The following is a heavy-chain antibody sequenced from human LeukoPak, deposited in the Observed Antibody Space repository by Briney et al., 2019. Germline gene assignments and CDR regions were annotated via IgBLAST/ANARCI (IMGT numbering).Heavy chain of an antibody. Sequence: PGGSLRLSCAASGFTFSTYWMSWVRQAPGKGLEWVANIKPDGSGEYYVDSVKGRFTISRDNANNSLYLQMNSLRVEDTALYYCARDHDVPSAGSDFWGQGTLVTVSS. D-gene: IGHD6-13*01. CDR2: IKPDGSGE. V-gene: IGHV3-7*01. CDR1: GFTFSTYW. CDR3: ARDHDVPSAGSDF. J-gene: IGHJ4*02.